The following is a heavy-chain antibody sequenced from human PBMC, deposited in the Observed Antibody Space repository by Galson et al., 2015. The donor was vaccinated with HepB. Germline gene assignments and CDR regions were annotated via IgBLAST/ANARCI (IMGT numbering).Heavy chain of an antibody. J-gene: IGHJ6*03. V-gene: IGHV3-48*03. CDR1: GFTFSSYE. CDR3: AREYECSSTSCPIHYYYYMDV. Sequence: FLRLSCAASGFTFSSYEMNWVRQAPGKGLEWVSYISSSGSTIYYADSVKGRFTISRDNTKNSLYLQMNSLRAEDTAVYYCAREYECSSTSCPIHYYYYMDVWGKGTTVTVSS. CDR2: ISSSGSTI. D-gene: IGHD2-2*01.